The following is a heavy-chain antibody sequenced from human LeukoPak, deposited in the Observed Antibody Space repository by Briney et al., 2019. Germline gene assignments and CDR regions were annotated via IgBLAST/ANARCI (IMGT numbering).Heavy chain of an antibody. CDR1: GGSFSGYY. D-gene: IGHD3-10*01. Sequence: SETLSLTCAVYGGSFSGYYLSWIRQPPGKGLEWIGEITHSGSTNYNPSLKSRVTISVDTSKNQFSLKLSSVTAADTAVYYCARGRPGYYGSGSYLFDPWGQGTLVTVSS. CDR3: ARGRPGYYGSGSYLFDP. V-gene: IGHV4-34*01. CDR2: ITHSGST. J-gene: IGHJ5*02.